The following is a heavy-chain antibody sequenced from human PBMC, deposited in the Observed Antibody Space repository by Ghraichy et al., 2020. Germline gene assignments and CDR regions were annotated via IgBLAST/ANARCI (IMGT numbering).Heavy chain of an antibody. CDR1: GGSISGYY. J-gene: IGHJ5*02. CDR2: ISYSGIT. V-gene: IGHV4-59*01. D-gene: IGHD6-19*01. Sequence: SQTLSLTCTVSGGSISGYYWSWVRQPPGKGLEWIGYISYSGITDYNPSLKSRVTMSVDTFKNQFSLELSSVTAADTGIYYCARTRAGASRRLAILNWFDPWGQGTLVTVSS. CDR3: ARTRAGASRRLAILNWFDP.